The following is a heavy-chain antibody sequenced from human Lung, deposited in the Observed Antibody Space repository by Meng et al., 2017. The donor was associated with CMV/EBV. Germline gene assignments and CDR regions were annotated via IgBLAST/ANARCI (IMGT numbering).Heavy chain of an antibody. J-gene: IGHJ6*02. Sequence: GSLRLXXTVSGGSISSSSYYWGWIRQPPGKGLEWIGSIYYSGSTYYNPSFKSRVTISVDTSKNQFSLKLSSVTAADTAVYYCARQSRRFHYYYGMDVWGQGXTVTVSS. D-gene: IGHD2-21*01. CDR2: IYYSGST. CDR1: GGSISSSSYY. V-gene: IGHV4-39*01. CDR3: ARQSRRFHYYYGMDV.